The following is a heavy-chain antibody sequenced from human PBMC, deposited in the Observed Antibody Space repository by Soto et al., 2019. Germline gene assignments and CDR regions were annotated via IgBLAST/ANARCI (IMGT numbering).Heavy chain of an antibody. J-gene: IGHJ6*04. D-gene: IGHD4-4*01. Sequence: EVQLVESGGGLLQPGGSLRLSCAASGSTFSNDWMHWVRQAPGKGLVWVSHINSDGSSTNYADFVKGRFTIARDNAKNTVYLKMNSLSAEDTAVYYCARERSYSLAVFGEGTAVTVTS. CDR1: GSTFSNDW. CDR3: ARERSYSLAV. CDR2: INSDGSST. V-gene: IGHV3-74*01.